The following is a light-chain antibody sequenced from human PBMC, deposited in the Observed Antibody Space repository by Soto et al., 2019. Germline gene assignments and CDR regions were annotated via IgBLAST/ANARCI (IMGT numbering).Light chain of an antibody. J-gene: IGKJ2*01. V-gene: IGKV1-39*01. CDR1: QSISSY. Sequence: DIQMTQSPSSLSASVGDRVTITWRASQSISSYLNCYQQKPGKAPKRLIYAASSLQSGVPSRFSGSGSGTDFTLTISSLQPEDFATYYCQQSYSTPYTFGQGTKLEIK. CDR2: AAS. CDR3: QQSYSTPYT.